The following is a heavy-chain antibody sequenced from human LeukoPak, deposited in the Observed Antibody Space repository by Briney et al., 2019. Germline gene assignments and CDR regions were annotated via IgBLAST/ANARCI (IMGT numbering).Heavy chain of an antibody. CDR3: ARQSDQYSFDY. J-gene: IGHJ4*02. CDR2: ISSSGSTI. Sequence: GGSLRLSCAASGFTFSDYYMSGIRQAPGRGLEGVSYISSSGSTIYYADSVKGRFTISRDNAKNSLYLQMNSLRAEDTAVYYCARQSDQYSFDYWGQGTLVTVSS. CDR1: GFTFSDYY. D-gene: IGHD2-2*01. V-gene: IGHV3-11*04.